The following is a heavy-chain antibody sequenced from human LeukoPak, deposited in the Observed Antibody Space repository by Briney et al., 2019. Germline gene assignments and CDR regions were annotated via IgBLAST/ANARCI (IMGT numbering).Heavy chain of an antibody. V-gene: IGHV4-4*02. Sequence: SGTLSLTCAVSGGSISSSNWWSWVRQPPGKGLEWIGEIYHSGSTNYNPSLKSRVTISVDKSKNQFSLKLSSVTAADTAVYYCASSRSGILTGYNYYYFDYWGQGTLVTVSS. CDR3: ASSRSGILTGYNYYYFDY. J-gene: IGHJ4*02. CDR1: GGSISSSNW. D-gene: IGHD3-9*01. CDR2: IYHSGST.